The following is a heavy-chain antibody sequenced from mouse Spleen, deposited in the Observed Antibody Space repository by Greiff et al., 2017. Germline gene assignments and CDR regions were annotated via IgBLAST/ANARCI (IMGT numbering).Heavy chain of an antibody. Sequence: EVQLVESGGGLVKPGGSLKLSCAASGFTFSDYYMYWVRQTPEKRLEWVATISDGGSYTYYPDSVKGRFTISRDNAKNNLYLQMSSLKSEDTAMYYCARDRDYGSSLYWYFDVWGAGTTVTVSS. CDR2: ISDGGSYT. CDR1: GFTFSDYY. D-gene: IGHD1-1*01. V-gene: IGHV5-4*02. J-gene: IGHJ1*01. CDR3: ARDRDYGSSLYWYFDV.